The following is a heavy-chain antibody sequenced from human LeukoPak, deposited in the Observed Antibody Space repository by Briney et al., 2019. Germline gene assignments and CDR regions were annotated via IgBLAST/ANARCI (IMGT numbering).Heavy chain of an antibody. CDR1: GYNFTAYY. J-gene: IGHJ4*02. CDR3: ALSGKFDGDNEWDSF. Sequence: ASVKVSCKASGYNFTAYYIHWVRQAPGQGLEWMGWINPNNGDTNYAQKFQGRVTMTRDTSISTAYMEVNSNDTAVYYCALSGKFDGDNEWDSFWGQGTLVTVSS. CDR2: INPNNGDT. D-gene: IGHD2-21*02. V-gene: IGHV1-2*02.